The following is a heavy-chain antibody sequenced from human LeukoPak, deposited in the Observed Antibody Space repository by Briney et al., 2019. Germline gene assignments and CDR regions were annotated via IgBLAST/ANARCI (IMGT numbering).Heavy chain of an antibody. CDR2: IRYDGSNK. Sequence: GGSLRLSCAASGFTFSSYGMHWVRQAPGKGLEWVAFIRYDGSNKYYADSVKGRFTISRDNSKNTLYLQMNSMRAEDTAVYYCAKDTVLNDAFDIWGQGTMVTVSS. V-gene: IGHV3-30*02. D-gene: IGHD4-17*01. CDR3: AKDTVLNDAFDI. J-gene: IGHJ3*02. CDR1: GFTFSSYG.